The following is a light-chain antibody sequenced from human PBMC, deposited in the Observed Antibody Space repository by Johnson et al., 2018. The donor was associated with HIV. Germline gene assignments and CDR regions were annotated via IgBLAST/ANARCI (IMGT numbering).Light chain of an antibody. CDR3: GIWQTRLTIGGV. CDR1: YSNIGNNY. V-gene: IGLV1-51*02. CDR2: KND. Sequence: QSVLTQPPSVSAAPGQKVTISCSGSYSNIGNNYVSWYQQVPGAAPKLLIYKNDKRPSGIPDRFSGSQSGTSATLSITGLPTPDEADYYCGIWQTRLTIGGVFGTGTKVTVL. J-gene: IGLJ1*01.